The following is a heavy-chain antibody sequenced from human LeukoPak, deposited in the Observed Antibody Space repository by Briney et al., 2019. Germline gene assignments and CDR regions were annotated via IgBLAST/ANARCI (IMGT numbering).Heavy chain of an antibody. CDR3: ARGRRLLLRSGYFDL. CDR1: GGSFSGYY. CDR2: INHSGST. Sequence: PSETLSLTCAVYGGSFSGYYWSWIRQPPGKGLEWIGEINHSGSTNYNPSLKSRVTTSVDTSKNQFSLKLSSVTAADTAVYYCARGRRLLLRSGYFDLWGRGTLVTVSS. D-gene: IGHD2-21*01. J-gene: IGHJ2*01. V-gene: IGHV4-34*01.